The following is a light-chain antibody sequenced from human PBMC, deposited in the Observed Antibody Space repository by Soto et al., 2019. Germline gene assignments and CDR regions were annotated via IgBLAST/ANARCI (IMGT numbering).Light chain of an antibody. Sequence: DIQMTQSPSSLSASVGDRVTFTCRSSQSISTYLNWYQQNPGKAPKLVIYAASSLQRGGPPSFRGSSSGTDFTLTISSLQPEDVATYYCHLSYDSLYIFGHGTKLEIK. J-gene: IGKJ2*01. CDR2: AAS. V-gene: IGKV1-39*01. CDR3: HLSYDSLYI. CDR1: QSISTY.